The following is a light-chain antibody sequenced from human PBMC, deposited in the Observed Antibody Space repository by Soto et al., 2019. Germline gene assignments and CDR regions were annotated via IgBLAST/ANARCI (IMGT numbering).Light chain of an antibody. Sequence: QSALTQPASVSGSPGQSITISCTGTSSEVGGYNYVSWYQQHPGKGPKLMIYDVSDRPSGVSNRFSGSKSGNTASLTISGLRAEDDAGDYCSSYTTSSPPVLFGGGTKVTVL. J-gene: IGLJ2*01. CDR3: SSYTTSSPPVL. V-gene: IGLV2-14*03. CDR1: SSEVGGYNY. CDR2: DVS.